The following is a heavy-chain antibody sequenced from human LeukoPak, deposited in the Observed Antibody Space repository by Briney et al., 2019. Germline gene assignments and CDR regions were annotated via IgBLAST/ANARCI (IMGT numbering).Heavy chain of an antibody. Sequence: ASVKVSCKASGYTFTGYYMHWVRQAPGQGLEWMEWINPNSGGTNYAQKFQGRVTMTRDTSISTAYMELSRLRSDDTAVYYCARVVNPRYSSGWYGVWGQGTLVTVSS. V-gene: IGHV1-2*02. J-gene: IGHJ4*02. CDR2: INPNSGGT. CDR3: ARVVNPRYSSGWYGV. CDR1: GYTFTGYY. D-gene: IGHD6-19*01.